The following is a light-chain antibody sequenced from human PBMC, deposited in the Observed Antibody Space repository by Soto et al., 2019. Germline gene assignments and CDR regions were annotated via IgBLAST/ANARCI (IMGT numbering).Light chain of an antibody. CDR3: QSYDSSLSGCYV. V-gene: IGLV1-40*01. CDR1: SSNIGAGYD. CDR2: GNG. Sequence: QSVLTQPPSVSGAPGQRVTISCTGSSSNIGAGYDVHWYQQLPGTAPKLLIYGNGNRPSGVPDRFSGSKSGTSASLAITGLQAEDEADYYCQSYDSSLSGCYVFGTGTKVTVL. J-gene: IGLJ1*01.